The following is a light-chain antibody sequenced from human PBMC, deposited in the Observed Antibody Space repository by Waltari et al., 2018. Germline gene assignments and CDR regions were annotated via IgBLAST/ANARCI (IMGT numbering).Light chain of an antibody. CDR3: QQRYSIPPYT. Sequence: DIQMTQSPSSLSASVGNRVTLTFRPGQGMINYLNCYHQKPEKTPTLLIYAAYRLQSGVPSRFSGSGSGTDFTLTIRSLQPEDIATYYRQQRYSIPPYTSGQGKPLEIK. J-gene: IGKJ2*01. CDR1: QGMINY. CDR2: AAY. V-gene: IGKV1-39*01.